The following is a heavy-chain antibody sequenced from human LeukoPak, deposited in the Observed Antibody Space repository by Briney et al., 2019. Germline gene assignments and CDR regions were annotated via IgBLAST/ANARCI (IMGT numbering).Heavy chain of an antibody. D-gene: IGHD6-19*01. Sequence: GGSLKLSCAASGFTFSNYWMQWVRQAPGKGLVWVSHINSDGSSTNYADSVKGRFTISRDNAKNTLYLQMNSLRVEDTAVYYCAREPRISIAWYGWFDPWGQGTLVTVSS. J-gene: IGHJ5*02. CDR2: INSDGSST. CDR3: AREPRISIAWYGWFDP. CDR1: GFTFSNYW. V-gene: IGHV3-74*01.